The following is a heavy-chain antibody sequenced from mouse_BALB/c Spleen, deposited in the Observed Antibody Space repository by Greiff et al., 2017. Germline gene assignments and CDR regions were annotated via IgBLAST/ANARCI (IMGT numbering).Heavy chain of an antibody. CDR2: ISSGGST. CDR1: GFTFSSYA. V-gene: IGHV5-6-5*01. D-gene: IGHD1-1*01. Sequence: EVKLMESGGGLVKPGGSLKLSCAASGFTFSSYAMSWVRQTPEKRLAWVASISSGGSTYYPDSVKGRFTISRDNARNILYLQMSSLRSEDTAMYYCARHYYGSSYAMDYWGQGSSVTVTS. CDR3: ARHYYGSSYAMDY. J-gene: IGHJ4*01.